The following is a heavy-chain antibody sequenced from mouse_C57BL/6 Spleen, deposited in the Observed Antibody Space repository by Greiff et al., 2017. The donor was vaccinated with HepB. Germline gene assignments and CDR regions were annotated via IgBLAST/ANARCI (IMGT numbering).Heavy chain of an antibody. CDR2: IDPSDSET. CDR3: ARGGGYDYDGYAMDY. J-gene: IGHJ4*01. D-gene: IGHD2-4*01. Sequence: QVQLKQPGAELVRPGSSVKLSCKASGYTFTSYWMHWVKQRPIQGLEWIGNIDPSDSETHYNQKFKDKATLTVDKSSSTAYMQLSSLTSEDSAVYYCARGGGYDYDGYAMDYWGQGTSVTVSS. CDR1: GYTFTSYW. V-gene: IGHV1-52*01.